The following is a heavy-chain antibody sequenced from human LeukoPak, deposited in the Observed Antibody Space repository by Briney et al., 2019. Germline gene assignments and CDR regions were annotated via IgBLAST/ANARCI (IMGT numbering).Heavy chain of an antibody. V-gene: IGHV3-11*01. CDR2: ISSSGSTI. CDR1: GFTFSDYY. J-gene: IGHJ4*02. CDR3: ARATEVGASPYYFDY. D-gene: IGHD1-26*01. Sequence: PGGSLRLSCAASGFTFSDYYMSWIRQAPGKGLGWGSYISSSGSTIYYADSVKGRFTISRDKAKNSLYLQVNSLGAEDTAVYYCARATEVGASPYYFDYWGQGTLVTVSS.